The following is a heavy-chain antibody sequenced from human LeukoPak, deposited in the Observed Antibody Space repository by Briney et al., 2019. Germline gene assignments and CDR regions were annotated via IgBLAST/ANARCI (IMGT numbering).Heavy chain of an antibody. V-gene: IGHV3-74*01. CDR3: ARVGYFDCIAPGDQYYLGLDA. Sequence: GGSLRLSCAASGFTFRKYWMHGVRQVPGKGLVWVSRINSDGSSTNTADSVKGRFTISRDNAKNTLYLQMNSLRAEDTAVYYCARVGYFDCIAPGDQYYLGLDAWGQGTTVTVSS. CDR2: INSDGSST. CDR1: GFTFRKYW. D-gene: IGHD3-9*01. J-gene: IGHJ6*02.